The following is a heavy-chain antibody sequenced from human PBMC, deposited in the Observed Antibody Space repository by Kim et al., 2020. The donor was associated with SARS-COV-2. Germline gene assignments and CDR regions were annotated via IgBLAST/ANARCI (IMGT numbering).Heavy chain of an antibody. V-gene: IGHV3-13*01. Sequence: KGRFNISRENAKNSLYLQMNSLRAGDTAVYYCAREIRYNWNDRMSSWFDPWGQGTLVTVSS. J-gene: IGHJ5*02. D-gene: IGHD1-1*01. CDR3: AREIRYNWNDRMSSWFDP.